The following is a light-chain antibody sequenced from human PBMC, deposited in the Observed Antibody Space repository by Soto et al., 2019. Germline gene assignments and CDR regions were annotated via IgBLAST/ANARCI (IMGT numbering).Light chain of an antibody. CDR2: WAS. Sequence: DIVMTQSPDSLAVSLGERATINCKSSQSVLYSADNKNYLAWYQQKPGQPPKLLIYWASTRESGVPDRFSGSGSGTDFTLTISSLQAEDVAVYYCQQYYSTPWTLGQGTNVEIK. J-gene: IGKJ1*01. CDR3: QQYYSTPWT. CDR1: QSVLYSADNKNY. V-gene: IGKV4-1*01.